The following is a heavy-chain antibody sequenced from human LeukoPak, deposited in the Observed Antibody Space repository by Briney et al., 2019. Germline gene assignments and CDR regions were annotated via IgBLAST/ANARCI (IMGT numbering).Heavy chain of an antibody. D-gene: IGHD2-2*01. Sequence: KPSETLSLTCAVYGGSFSGYYWSWIRQPPGKGLEWIGEINHCGSTNYNPSLKSRVTISVDTSKNQFSLKLSSVTAADTAVYYCASTVVPAALNWFDPWGQGTLVTVSS. CDR3: ASTVVPAALNWFDP. J-gene: IGHJ5*02. CDR2: INHCGST. V-gene: IGHV4-34*01. CDR1: GGSFSGYY.